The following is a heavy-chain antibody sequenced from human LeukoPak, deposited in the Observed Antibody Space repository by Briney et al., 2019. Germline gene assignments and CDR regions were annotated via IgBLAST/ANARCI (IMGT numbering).Heavy chain of an antibody. V-gene: IGHV4-59*01. D-gene: IGHD3-3*01. CDR2: IYYSGST. CDR3: ARGGLRFLEWSTIDY. J-gene: IGHJ4*02. CDR1: GGSISSYY. Sequence: SETLSLTCTVSGGSISSYYWSWIRQPPGKGLEWSGHIYYSGSTNYNPSLKSRVTISVDTSKNQFSLKLSSVTAADTAVYYCARGGLRFLEWSTIDYWGQGTLVTVSS.